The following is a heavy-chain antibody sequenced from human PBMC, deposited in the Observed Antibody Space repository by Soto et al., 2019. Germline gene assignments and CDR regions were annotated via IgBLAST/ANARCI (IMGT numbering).Heavy chain of an antibody. CDR3: ARDGVPYCSSTSCYTLDV. J-gene: IGHJ6*02. D-gene: IGHD2-2*02. V-gene: IGHV1-18*01. CDR2: ISAYNGNT. Sequence: ASVKVSCKASGYTFTSYGISWVRQAPGQGLEWMGWISAYNGNTNYAQKLQGRVTMTTDTSTSTAYMELRSLRSDDTAVYYCARDGVPYCSSTSCYTLDVWGQGTTVTVSS. CDR1: GYTFTSYG.